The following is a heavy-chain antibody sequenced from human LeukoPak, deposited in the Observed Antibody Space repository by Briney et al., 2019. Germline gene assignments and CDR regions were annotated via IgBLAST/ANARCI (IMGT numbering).Heavy chain of an antibody. J-gene: IGHJ3*02. D-gene: IGHD3-10*01. CDR3: ARYPVSVRGDI. V-gene: IGHV4-38-2*02. CDR1: GYSISSGYY. Sequence: PSETLSLTCTVSGYSISSGYYWGWIRQPPGKGLEWIGNLFHSGGTHYNPSLKSRFTISVDTSKNQFSLKLSSVAAADTAVYYCARYPVSVRGDIWGQGTMVTVSS. CDR2: LFHSGGT.